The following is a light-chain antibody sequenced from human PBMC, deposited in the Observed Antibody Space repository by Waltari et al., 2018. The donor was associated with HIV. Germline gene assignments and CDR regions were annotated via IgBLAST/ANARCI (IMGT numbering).Light chain of an antibody. CDR3: SSYTSSSTLVV. CDR1: SSDVGGFNS. V-gene: IGLV2-14*03. CDR2: DVT. Sequence: QSALTQPASVSGSPGQSLTISCTGTSSDVGGFNSVSWYQHHPGKAPKLMIYDVTSRPPGVSNRFSGSKSGNTASLTISGLQAEDEADYYCSSYTSSSTLVVFGGGTKLTVL. J-gene: IGLJ2*01.